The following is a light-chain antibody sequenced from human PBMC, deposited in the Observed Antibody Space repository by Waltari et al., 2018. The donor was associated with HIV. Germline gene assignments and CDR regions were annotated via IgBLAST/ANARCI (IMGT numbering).Light chain of an antibody. J-gene: IGLJ2*01. Sequence: SYALTQPPSVSVSPGQTARLTCSGHPFPQIYAYWYQQKSGQAPVLVIYEDSKRPSGIPERVSGSSSGTRATLTISGAQVEDEADYYCYSTDSSGNHRVFGGGTKLTVL. CDR2: EDS. CDR3: YSTDSSGNHRV. CDR1: PFPQIY. V-gene: IGLV3-10*01.